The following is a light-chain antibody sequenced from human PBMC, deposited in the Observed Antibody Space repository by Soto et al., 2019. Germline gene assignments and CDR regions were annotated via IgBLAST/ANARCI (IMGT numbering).Light chain of an antibody. J-gene: IGLJ1*01. Sequence: QSALTQPASVSGSPGQSITISCTGTRSDVGGYDYVSWYQQRPGKAPKLIIYEVSNRPSGVSNRFSGSKSGNTASLTVSGLQAEDEGVYYCKSYTSTDTYVFGSGTKVTVL. CDR2: EVS. V-gene: IGLV2-14*01. CDR3: KSYTSTDTYV. CDR1: RSDVGGYDY.